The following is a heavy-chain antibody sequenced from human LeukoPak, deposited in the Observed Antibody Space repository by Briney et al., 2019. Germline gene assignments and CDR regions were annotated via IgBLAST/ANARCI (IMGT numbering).Heavy chain of an antibody. J-gene: IGHJ6*02. CDR1: GGSISSGSYY. D-gene: IGHD5-18*01. CDR2: IYTRGST. CDR3: ARSFLDTAIPYGMDV. Sequence: SETLSLTCTVSGGSISSGSYYWSWIRQPAGKGLEWIGHIYTRGSTNYNSSLKSRVTISVDTSKNQFPLKLSSVTAADTAVYYCARSFLDTAIPYGMDVWGQGTTVAVSS. V-gene: IGHV4-61*09.